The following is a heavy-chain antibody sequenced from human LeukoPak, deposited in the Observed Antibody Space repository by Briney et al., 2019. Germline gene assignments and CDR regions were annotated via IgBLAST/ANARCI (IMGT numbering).Heavy chain of an antibody. Sequence: GGSLRLSCTASGFTFGDYAMGWFRQAPGEGLEWVGRIKSKTDGGTTDYAAPVKGRFTISRDDSKNTLYLQMNSLKTEDTAVYYCTTTYNWNDAYPHDAFDIWGQGTMVTVSS. J-gene: IGHJ3*02. D-gene: IGHD1-1*01. CDR3: TTTYNWNDAYPHDAFDI. V-gene: IGHV3-15*01. CDR1: GFTFGDYA. CDR2: IKSKTDGGTT.